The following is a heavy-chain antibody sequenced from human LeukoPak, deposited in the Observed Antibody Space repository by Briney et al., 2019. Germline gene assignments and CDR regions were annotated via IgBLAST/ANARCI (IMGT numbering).Heavy chain of an antibody. Sequence: GGSLRLSCAASGFTFSNYEMNWVRQAPGKGLEWVSYISSSGNTIYYADSVKGRFTISRDNAKNSLYLQMNSLRAEDTAVYYCARDSYCGTSGDCYSLDAFDIWGQGTMVTVSS. CDR1: GFTFSNYE. J-gene: IGHJ3*02. CDR2: ISSSGNTI. D-gene: IGHD2-21*02. V-gene: IGHV3-48*03. CDR3: ARDSYCGTSGDCYSLDAFDI.